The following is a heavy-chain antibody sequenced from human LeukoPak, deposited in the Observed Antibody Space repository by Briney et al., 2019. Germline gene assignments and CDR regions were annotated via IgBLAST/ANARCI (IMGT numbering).Heavy chain of an antibody. D-gene: IGHD2-8*02. CDR1: GFTFSNYW. V-gene: IGHV3-74*01. CDR3: VRGHDVTWSATRWFDP. Sequence: GGSLRLSCAASGFTFSNYWMHWVRQVPGQGPVWVSRINSDGSEAIYADSVRGRFTISRDNAQSMLYLQMNTLRVEDTAVYYCVRGHDVTWSATRWFDPWGQGIVVAVSS. J-gene: IGHJ5*02. CDR2: INSDGSEA.